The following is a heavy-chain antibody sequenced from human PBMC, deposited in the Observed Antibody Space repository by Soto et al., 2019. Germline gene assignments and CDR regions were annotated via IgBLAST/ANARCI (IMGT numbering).Heavy chain of an antibody. Sequence: SETLSLTCTVSGDSITSGVHYWSWIRQHPGKGLEWIGYIFYSGTTYYNPSLRSRVTISVDTSKNQFSLKLNSVTAADTAVYYCATQRLCTGGHCWNWFDPWGQGTLVTVSS. CDR1: GDSITSGVHY. V-gene: IGHV4-31*03. D-gene: IGHD2-8*02. J-gene: IGHJ5*02. CDR3: ATQRLCTGGHCWNWFDP. CDR2: IFYSGTT.